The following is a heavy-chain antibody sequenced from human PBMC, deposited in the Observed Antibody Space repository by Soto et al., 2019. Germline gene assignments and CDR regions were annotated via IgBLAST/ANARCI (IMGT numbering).Heavy chain of an antibody. CDR3: ARFGRWLQYGMDV. D-gene: IGHD5-12*01. Sequence: ASVKVSCKASGYIFTNYAIHWVRQAPGQRLEWMGWINAGNGKTKYEQNYKGKVTMTTDTSTSTAYMELRSLRSDDTAVYYCARFGRWLQYGMDVWGQGTTVTVSS. CDR2: INAGNGKT. J-gene: IGHJ6*02. CDR1: GYIFTNYA. V-gene: IGHV1-3*01.